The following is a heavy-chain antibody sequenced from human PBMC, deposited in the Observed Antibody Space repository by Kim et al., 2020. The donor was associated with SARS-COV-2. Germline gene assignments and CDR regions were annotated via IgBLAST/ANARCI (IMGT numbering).Heavy chain of an antibody. CDR3: ARGLRWLQFGV. CDR1: GGSFSGYY. D-gene: IGHD5-12*01. J-gene: IGHJ4*02. V-gene: IGHV4-34*01. Sequence: SETLSLTCAVYGGSFSGYYWSWIRQPPGKGLEWIGEINHSGSTNYNPSLKSRVTISVDTSKNQFSLKLSSVTAADTAVYYCARGLRWLQFGVWGQGTLVTVSS. CDR2: INHSGST.